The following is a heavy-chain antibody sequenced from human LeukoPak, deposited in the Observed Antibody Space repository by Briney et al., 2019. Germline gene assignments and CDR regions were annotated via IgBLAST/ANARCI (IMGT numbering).Heavy chain of an antibody. V-gene: IGHV4-59*08. Sequence: PSETLSLTCTVSGVSITSYFWSWIRQPPGKGLEYIGYFYYSGSTKYNPSLKSRVTISVDTSKNQFSLKLSSVTAADTAVYYCARLDGGSYRFDYWGRGTLVTVSS. CDR2: FYYSGST. J-gene: IGHJ4*02. CDR1: GVSITSYF. D-gene: IGHD1-26*01. CDR3: ARLDGGSYRFDY.